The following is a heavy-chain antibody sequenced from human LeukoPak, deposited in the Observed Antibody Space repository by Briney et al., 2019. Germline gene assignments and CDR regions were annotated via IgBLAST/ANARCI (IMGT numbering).Heavy chain of an antibody. CDR2: IYYSGST. D-gene: IGHD5-24*01. CDR1: GGSIRTYF. J-gene: IGHJ3*02. CDR3: ARSRDGYKFAFDI. Sequence: SETLSLTCTVSGGSIRTYFWSWIRQPPGKGLEWIGYIYYSGSTNYSPSLKSRVTISVDTSKNQFSLRLSSVTAADTAVYYCARSRDGYKFAFDIWGQGTMVTVSS. V-gene: IGHV4-59*01.